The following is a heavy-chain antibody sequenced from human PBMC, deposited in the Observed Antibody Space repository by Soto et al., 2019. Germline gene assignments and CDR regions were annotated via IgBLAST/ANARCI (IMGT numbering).Heavy chain of an antibody. Sequence: PSETLSLTYTISGDSISISSYYWAWIRQPPGKGMEWIGNIYYSGSTNYNPSLKSRVTISVDTSKNQFSLKPSSVTAADTAVYYCARHRLEGWASGDYFDYWGQGTLVTVSS. V-gene: IGHV4-61*05. CDR2: IYYSGST. D-gene: IGHD4-17*01. J-gene: IGHJ4*02. CDR1: GDSISISSYY. CDR3: ARHRLEGWASGDYFDY.